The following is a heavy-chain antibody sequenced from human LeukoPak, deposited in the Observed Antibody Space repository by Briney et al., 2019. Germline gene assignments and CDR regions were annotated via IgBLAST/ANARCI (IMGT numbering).Heavy chain of an antibody. CDR1: GFTVSSNY. D-gene: IGHD4-17*01. CDR2: IYSGGST. J-gene: IGHJ3*02. V-gene: IGHV3-66*01. Sequence: GGSLRLSCAASGFTVSSNYMSWVRQAPGKGLEWVSVIYSGGSTYYADSVKGRLTISRDNSKNTLYLQMNSLRAEDTAVYYCARDSVTVNTFDIWGQGTMVTVSS. CDR3: ARDSVTVNTFDI.